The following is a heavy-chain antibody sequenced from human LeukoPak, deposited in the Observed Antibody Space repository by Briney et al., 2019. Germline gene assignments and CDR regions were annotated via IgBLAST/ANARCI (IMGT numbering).Heavy chain of an antibody. CDR3: ARNAVGGYFDY. D-gene: IGHD1-26*01. J-gene: IGHJ4*02. V-gene: IGHV3-74*01. Sequence: GGSLRLSCAASGFTFSSYWMHWVRQAPGKGLVWVSRINSDGSSTSYADSVKGRFTISRDNAKNTLYLQMNSLRAEDTAVYYCARNAVGGYFDYWGQGTLVTVSS. CDR1: GFTFSSYW. CDR2: INSDGSST.